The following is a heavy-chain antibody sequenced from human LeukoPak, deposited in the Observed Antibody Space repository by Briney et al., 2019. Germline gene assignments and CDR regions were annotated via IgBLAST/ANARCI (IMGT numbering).Heavy chain of an antibody. Sequence: GASVKVSCKASGGTFSSYAISWVRQAPGQGLEWMGWISAYNGNTNYAQKFQGRVTMTRDTSISTAYMELSRLRSDDTAVYYCARGGGYCSSTSCYAKGAFDIWGQGTMVTVSS. D-gene: IGHD2-2*01. J-gene: IGHJ3*02. CDR2: ISAYNGNT. V-gene: IGHV1-18*01. CDR1: GGTFSSYA. CDR3: ARGGGYCSSTSCYAKGAFDI.